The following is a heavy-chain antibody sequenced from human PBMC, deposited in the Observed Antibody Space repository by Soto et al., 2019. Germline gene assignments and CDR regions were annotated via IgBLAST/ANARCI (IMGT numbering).Heavy chain of an antibody. CDR1: GGSISSSSYY. CDR2: IYCSGST. V-gene: IGHV4-39*01. J-gene: IGHJ5*02. CDR3: ARRINFQFWSGYYGVNWFDP. Sequence: SETLSLTCTVSGGSISSSSYYWGWIRQPPGKGLEWIGSIYCSGSTYYNPSLKSRVTISVDTSKNQFSLKLSSVTAADTAVYYCARRINFQFWSGYYGVNWFDPWGQGTLVTVSS. D-gene: IGHD3-3*01.